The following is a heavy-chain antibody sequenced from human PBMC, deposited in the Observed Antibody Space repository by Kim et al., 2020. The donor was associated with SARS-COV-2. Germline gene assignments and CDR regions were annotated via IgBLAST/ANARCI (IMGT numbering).Heavy chain of an antibody. CDR3: ARDRTTVTIFDY. CDR2: IYYSGST. CDR1: GCSISSSSYY. D-gene: IGHD4-17*01. V-gene: IGHV4-39*07. Sequence: SETLSLTCTVSGCSISSSSYYWGWIRQPPGKGLEWIGSIYYSGSTYYNPSLKSRVTISVDTSKNQFSLKLSSVTAADTAVYYCARDRTTVTIFDYFGQG. J-gene: IGHJ4*02.